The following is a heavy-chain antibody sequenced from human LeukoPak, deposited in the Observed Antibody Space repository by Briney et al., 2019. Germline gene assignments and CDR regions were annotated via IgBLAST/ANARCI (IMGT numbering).Heavy chain of an antibody. CDR3: ARSYDSSGYHESLDY. Sequence: PSETLSLTCTVSGSSISNYYWGWIRQAPGKGLEWIGSIYYSGNTYYNPSLKSRVTISVDTSKNQFSLKLSSVTAADTAVYYCARSYDSSGYHESLDYWGQGTLVTVSS. CDR1: GSSISNYY. J-gene: IGHJ4*02. D-gene: IGHD3-22*01. V-gene: IGHV4-39*07. CDR2: IYYSGNT.